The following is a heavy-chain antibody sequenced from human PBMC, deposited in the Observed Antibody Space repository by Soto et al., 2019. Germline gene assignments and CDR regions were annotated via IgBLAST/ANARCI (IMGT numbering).Heavy chain of an antibody. V-gene: IGHV1-18*01. CDR3: ARGDAAAGWGYYYYGMDV. CDR1: GYTFTSYG. CDR2: ISAYNGNT. Sequence: ASVKVSCKASGYTFTSYGISWVRQAPGQGLEWMGWISAYNGNTNYAQKLQGRVTITTDTSASTAYMELSSLRSEDTAVYYCARGDAAAGWGYYYYGMDVWGQGTTVTVSS. J-gene: IGHJ6*02. D-gene: IGHD6-13*01.